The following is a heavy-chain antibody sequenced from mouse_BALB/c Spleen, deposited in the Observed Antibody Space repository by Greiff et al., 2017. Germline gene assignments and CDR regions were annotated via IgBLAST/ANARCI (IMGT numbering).Heavy chain of an antibody. J-gene: IGHJ3*01. CDR2: ISYDGSN. D-gene: IGHD1-1*01. Sequence: EVQLVESGPGLVKPSQSLSLTCSVTGYSITSGYYWNWIRQFPGNKLEWMGYISYDGSNNYNPSLKNRISITRDTSKNQFFLKLNSVTTEDTATYYCARGNYYGSSYGGFAYWGQGTLVTVSA. V-gene: IGHV3-6*02. CDR1: GYSITSGYY. CDR3: ARGNYYGSSYGGFAY.